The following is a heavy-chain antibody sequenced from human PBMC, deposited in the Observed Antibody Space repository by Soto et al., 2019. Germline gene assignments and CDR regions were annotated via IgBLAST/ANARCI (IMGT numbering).Heavy chain of an antibody. CDR2: ISAYNGNT. V-gene: IGHV1-18*01. Sequence: ASVKVSCKASGYTFTSYGISWVRQAPGQGLEWMGWISAYNGNTNYAQKLQGRVTMTTDTSTSTAYMELRSLRSDDTAVYYCAGWTYYYDSSGFSPWGQGTLVTVSS. J-gene: IGHJ5*02. CDR3: AGWTYYYDSSGFSP. D-gene: IGHD3-22*01. CDR1: GYTFTSYG.